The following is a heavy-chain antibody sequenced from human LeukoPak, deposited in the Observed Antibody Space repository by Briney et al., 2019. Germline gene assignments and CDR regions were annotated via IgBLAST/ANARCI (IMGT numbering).Heavy chain of an antibody. CDR3: ARASSGWSYDY. Sequence: PSETLSLTCTVSGGSISSHFWSWMRQPPGKGLEWIGNIYNRGTTNYNPSLNSRVTMSVDTSKNQFSLKLSSVTAADTAVYYCARASSGWSYDYWGQGTLVTVSS. CDR2: IYNRGTT. D-gene: IGHD6-19*01. V-gene: IGHV4-59*11. CDR1: GGSISSHF. J-gene: IGHJ4*02.